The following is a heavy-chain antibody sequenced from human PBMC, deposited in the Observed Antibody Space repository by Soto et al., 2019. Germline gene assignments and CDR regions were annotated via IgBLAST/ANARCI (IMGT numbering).Heavy chain of an antibody. CDR2: IWYDGSNK. Sequence: GGSLRLSCAASGFTFSSYGMHWVRQAPGKGLEWVAVIWYDGSNKYYADSVKGRFTISRDNSKNTLYLQMNSLRAEDTAVYYCARDPQIAWMAGTWYFDYWGQGTLVTVSS. CDR1: GFTFSSYG. D-gene: IGHD6-19*01. J-gene: IGHJ4*02. V-gene: IGHV3-33*01. CDR3: ARDPQIAWMAGTWYFDY.